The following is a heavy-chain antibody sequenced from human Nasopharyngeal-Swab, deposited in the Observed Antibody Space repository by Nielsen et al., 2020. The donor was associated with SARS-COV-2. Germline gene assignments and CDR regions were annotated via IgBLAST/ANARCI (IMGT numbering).Heavy chain of an antibody. CDR3: ARGSRGYYFDY. V-gene: IGHV4-61*02. CDR2: IHTSGTT. CDR1: GGSISSGNYY. D-gene: IGHD2-15*01. J-gene: IGHJ4*02. Sequence: SETLSLTCTVSGGSISSGNYYWAWIRQPAGKGLEWIGRIHTSGTTSYNPSLMSRVTISVDTSKNQFSLKLSSVTAADTAVYYCARGSRGYYFDYWGQGTLVTVSS.